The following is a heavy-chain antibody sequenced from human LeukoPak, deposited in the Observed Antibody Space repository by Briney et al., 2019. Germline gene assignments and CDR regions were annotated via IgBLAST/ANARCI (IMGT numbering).Heavy chain of an antibody. CDR2: IRYDGSNK. CDR3: AKDSNYNLYYYMDV. CDR1: GFTFSSYG. V-gene: IGHV3-30*02. D-gene: IGHD4-11*01. Sequence: GGSLRLSCAASGFTFSSYGMHWVRQAPGKGLEWVAFIRYDGSNKYYADSVKGRFTISRDNSKNTLYLQMNSLRAEDTAVYYCAKDSNYNLYYYMDVCGKGTTVTVSS. J-gene: IGHJ6*03.